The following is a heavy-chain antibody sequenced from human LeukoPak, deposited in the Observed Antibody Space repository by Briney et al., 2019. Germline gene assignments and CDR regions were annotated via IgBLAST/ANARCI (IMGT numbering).Heavy chain of an antibody. V-gene: IGHV3-21*04. CDR3: AKTLHYGMDV. Sequence: PGGSLRLSCAASGFTFSHYSMNWVRQAPGKGLEWVSSISSDSRYIYYADSLKGRFTISRDNAKNSLYLQVNSLRAEDTAVYYCAKTLHYGMDVWGQGTTVTVSS. D-gene: IGHD2-15*01. CDR1: GFTFSHYS. CDR2: ISSDSRYI. J-gene: IGHJ6*02.